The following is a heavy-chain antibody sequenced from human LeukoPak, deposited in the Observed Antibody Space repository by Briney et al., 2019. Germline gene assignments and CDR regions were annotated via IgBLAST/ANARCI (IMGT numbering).Heavy chain of an antibody. Sequence: PGGSLRLSCAASRFTFSNYWMSWVRQAPGKGLEWVANMNQDGSEKHYVDSVKGRFTISRDNAKNSLYLQMNSLRAEDTAVYYCASMDTALETDYWGQGTLVTVSS. V-gene: IGHV3-7*01. CDR2: MNQDGSEK. CDR1: RFTFSNYW. D-gene: IGHD5-18*01. CDR3: ASMDTALETDY. J-gene: IGHJ4*02.